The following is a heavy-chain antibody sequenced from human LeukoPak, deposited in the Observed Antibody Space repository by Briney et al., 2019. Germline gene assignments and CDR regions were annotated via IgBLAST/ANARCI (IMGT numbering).Heavy chain of an antibody. CDR2: IWYDGGNK. CDR1: GFTFSNYH. CDR3: ARDSYGADY. Sequence: GGSLRLSYAASGFTFSNYHMHWVRQAPGKGLEWVAVIWYDGGNKYYADSVKGRFTISRDKSKNTLYLQMNSLRAEDTAFYYCARDSYGADYWGQGTLVTVSS. D-gene: IGHD4/OR15-4a*01. J-gene: IGHJ4*02. V-gene: IGHV3-33*01.